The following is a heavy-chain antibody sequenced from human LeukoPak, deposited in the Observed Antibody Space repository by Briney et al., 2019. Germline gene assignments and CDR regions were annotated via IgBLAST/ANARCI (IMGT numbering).Heavy chain of an antibody. CDR1: GFTFSSYA. Sequence: GGSLRLSCAASGFTFSSYAMSWVRQAPGKGLEWVAVISYDGSSKYYADSVKGRFTISRDNSKSTLYLQMNSLRAEDTAVYYCAKTFYNSGTGVPIYYWGQGTLVTVSS. D-gene: IGHD6-19*01. V-gene: IGHV3-30-3*02. J-gene: IGHJ4*02. CDR2: ISYDGSSK. CDR3: AKTFYNSGTGVPIYY.